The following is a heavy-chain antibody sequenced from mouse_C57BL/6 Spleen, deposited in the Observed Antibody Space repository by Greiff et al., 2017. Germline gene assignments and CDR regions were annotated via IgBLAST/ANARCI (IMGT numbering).Heavy chain of an antibody. J-gene: IGHJ2*01. Sequence: VQLQQSGTELVKPGASVKLSCKASGYTINRYWMHWVKQRPGQGLEWIGNINPSNGGTNYNEKFQSKATLTVDKSSSTAYMQLSSLTSEDSAVYYCARPWIISNPFDYWGQGTTLTVSS. CDR3: ARPWIISNPFDY. V-gene: IGHV1-53*01. D-gene: IGHD2-5*01. CDR2: INPSNGGT. CDR1: GYTINRYW.